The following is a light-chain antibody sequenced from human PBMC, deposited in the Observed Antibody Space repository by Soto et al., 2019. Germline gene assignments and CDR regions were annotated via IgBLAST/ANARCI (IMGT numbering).Light chain of an antibody. CDR3: QQRYRTPYT. CDR2: ASS. V-gene: IGKV1-39*01. J-gene: IGKJ2*01. Sequence: DIPMTQSPSSLSASVGDRVTITCRASQGISTYLIWYQQRQGKAPKLLIYASSNLVSGVPSRFTGSGSGTEFTLNISSLQPEDFATYYCQQRYRTPYTFGQRTKLQTK. CDR1: QGISTY.